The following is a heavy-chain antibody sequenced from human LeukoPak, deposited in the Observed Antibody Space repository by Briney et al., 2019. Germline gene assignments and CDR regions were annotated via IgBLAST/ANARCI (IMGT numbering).Heavy chain of an antibody. D-gene: IGHD3-16*02. Sequence: GGSLRLSRSAFGFTFSNYWMSWVRQAPGKGLEWVANIKQDGSEKYYVGSVSGRFTISRDNAKNSLYLQMSSLRAEDTAVYYCARDGMITFGGVIVLDYWGQGTPVTVS. CDR3: ARDGMITFGGVIVLDY. J-gene: IGHJ4*02. V-gene: IGHV3-7*01. CDR2: IKQDGSEK. CDR1: GFTFSNYW.